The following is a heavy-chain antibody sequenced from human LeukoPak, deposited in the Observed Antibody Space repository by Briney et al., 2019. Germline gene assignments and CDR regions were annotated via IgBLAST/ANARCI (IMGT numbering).Heavy chain of an antibody. D-gene: IGHD6-13*01. J-gene: IGHJ5*02. CDR1: GFTFNSYA. CDR2: ISGSGSNT. V-gene: IGHV3-23*01. Sequence: PGGSLRLSCAASGFTFNSYAMSWVRQAPGKGLEWVSAISGSGSNTYYADSVKGRFTISRDNSKNTLYLQMNSLRAEDTAVYYCAKGEAAAGTSSWSDPWGQGTLVTVSS. CDR3: AKGEAAAGTSSWSDP.